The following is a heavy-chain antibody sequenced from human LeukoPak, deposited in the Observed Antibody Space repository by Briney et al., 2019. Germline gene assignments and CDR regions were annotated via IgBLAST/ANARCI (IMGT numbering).Heavy chain of an antibody. CDR1: GGSISSYY. D-gene: IGHD6-13*01. J-gene: IGHJ4*02. CDR2: IYYSGST. CDR3: ARRAGYTGSWYEY. Sequence: SETLSLTCTVSGGSISSYYWSWIRQPPGKGLEWIGYIYYSGSTNYNPSLKSRVTISVDTAKNQLSLKLSSVTAADTAVYYCARRAGYTGSWYEYWGQGTLVTVSS. V-gene: IGHV4-59*01.